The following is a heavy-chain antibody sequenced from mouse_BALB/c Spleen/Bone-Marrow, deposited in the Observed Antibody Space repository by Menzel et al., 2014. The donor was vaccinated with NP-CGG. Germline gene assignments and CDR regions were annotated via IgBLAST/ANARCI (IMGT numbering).Heavy chain of an antibody. D-gene: IGHD1-1*01. CDR3: ARGGYYGSGRYYYAMDY. J-gene: IGHJ4*01. V-gene: IGHV1S56*01. CDR1: GYTFTSYY. CDR2: IYPGNVNT. Sequence: QVQLKESGPELVKPGASMRISCKASGYTFTSYYLHWVKQRPGQGLEWIGWIYPGNVNTNYNEKFKDKATLTADKSSTTAYMHLSSLTSKDSAVYFCARGGYYGSGRYYYAMDYWGQGTSVTVSS.